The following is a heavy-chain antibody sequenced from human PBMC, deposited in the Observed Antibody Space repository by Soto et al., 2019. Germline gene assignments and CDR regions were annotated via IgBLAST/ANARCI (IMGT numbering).Heavy chain of an antibody. D-gene: IGHD3-9*01. J-gene: IGHJ6*02. CDR1: GYSISSGYY. Sequence: ASETLSLTCAVSGYSISSGYYWGWIRQPPGKGLEWIGSIYHSGSTYYNPSLKSRVTISVDTSKNQFSLKLSSVTAADTAAYYCARGGMTGYTYYYYYGMDVWGQGTTVTVSS. V-gene: IGHV4-38-2*01. CDR3: ARGGMTGYTYYYYYGMDV. CDR2: IYHSGST.